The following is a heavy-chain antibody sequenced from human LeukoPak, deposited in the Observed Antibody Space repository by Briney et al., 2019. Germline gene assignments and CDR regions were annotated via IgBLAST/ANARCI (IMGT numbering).Heavy chain of an antibody. CDR3: ARGDELTGYYDNWFYP. D-gene: IGHD3-9*01. CDR2: ISSSSSTI. Sequence: HPGGSLRLSCVASGFTFSSYSMNWVRQAPGKGLEWVSYISSSSSTIYYADSVKGRFTISRDNAKNSLYLQMNSLRAEDTAVYYCARGDELTGYYDNWFYPWGQGTLVTVSS. V-gene: IGHV3-48*04. J-gene: IGHJ5*02. CDR1: GFTFSSYS.